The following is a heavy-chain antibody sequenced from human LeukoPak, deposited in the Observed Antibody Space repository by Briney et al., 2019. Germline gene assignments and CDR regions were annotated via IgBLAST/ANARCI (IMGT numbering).Heavy chain of an antibody. Sequence: SVKVSCKAPGGTFSNYGISWVRQAPGQGPEYMGGIIPIFDTTNYAQKFQGRVTITTDESTTTAYMELSSLRSEDTAVYYCTRALGYCSSTSCYGWFDPWGQGTLVTVSS. CDR1: GGTFSNYG. J-gene: IGHJ5*02. D-gene: IGHD2-2*01. V-gene: IGHV1-69*05. CDR2: IIPIFDTT. CDR3: TRALGYCSSTSCYGWFDP.